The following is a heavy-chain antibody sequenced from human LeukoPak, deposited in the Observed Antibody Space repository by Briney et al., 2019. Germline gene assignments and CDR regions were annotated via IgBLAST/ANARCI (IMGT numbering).Heavy chain of an antibody. D-gene: IGHD1-26*01. V-gene: IGHV4-59*01. CDR2: SYYSGST. CDR1: GGSITHYY. J-gene: IGHJ3*02. CDR3: ATTTSGGDAFDI. Sequence: PSETLSLTCTISGGSITHYYWTWIRQPPGKTLEWIGYSYYSGSTKYNPSLKSRVTISVDTSNNQFSLNLRSVTAADTAVYYCATTTSGGDAFDIWGQGTMVTVSS.